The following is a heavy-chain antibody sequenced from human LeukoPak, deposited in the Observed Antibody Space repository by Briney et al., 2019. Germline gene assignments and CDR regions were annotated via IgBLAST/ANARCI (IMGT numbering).Heavy chain of an antibody. J-gene: IGHJ6*02. V-gene: IGHV1-69*04. D-gene: IGHD2-15*01. CDR3: ASGYCSGGSCYHGAYYYGMDV. Sequence: SVKVSCKASGGTFSSYAISWVRQAPGQGLEWMGRIIPILGIANCAQKFQGRVTITADKSTSTAYMELSSLRSEDTAVYYCASGYCSGGSCYHGAYYYGMDVWGQGTTVTVSS. CDR2: IIPILGIA. CDR1: GGTFSSYA.